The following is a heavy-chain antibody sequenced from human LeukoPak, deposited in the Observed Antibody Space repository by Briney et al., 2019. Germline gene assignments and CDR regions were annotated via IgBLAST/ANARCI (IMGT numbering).Heavy chain of an antibody. V-gene: IGHV3-48*01. CDR2: ISSSSSTI. J-gene: IGHJ4*02. Sequence: GGSLRLSCAASGFTFSSYSMNWVRQAPGKGLEWVSYISSSSSTIYYADSVKGRFTISRDNAKNSLYLQMNSLRAEDTAVYYCARVGPRFKARFDLWGQGTLVTVSS. CDR3: ARVGPRFKARFDL. CDR1: GFTFSSYS.